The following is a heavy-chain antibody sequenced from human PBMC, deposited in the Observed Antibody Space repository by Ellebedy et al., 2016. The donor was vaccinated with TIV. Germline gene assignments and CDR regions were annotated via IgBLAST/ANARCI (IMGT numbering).Heavy chain of an antibody. CDR1: GYTFTNYG. Sequence: AASVKVSCKASGYTFTNYGISWVRQAPGQGLEWMGWISAYNGNTDYAQKLQGRVTMTTDTSTSTAYMDLRSLRSDDTAVYYCARDDYYHSSGYYYFYWGQGTLVTVSS. CDR3: ARDDYYHSSGYYYFY. V-gene: IGHV1-18*04. CDR2: ISAYNGNT. D-gene: IGHD3-22*01. J-gene: IGHJ4*02.